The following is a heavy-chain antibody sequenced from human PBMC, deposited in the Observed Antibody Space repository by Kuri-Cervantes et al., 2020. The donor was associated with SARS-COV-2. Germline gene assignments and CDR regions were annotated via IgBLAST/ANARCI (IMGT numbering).Heavy chain of an antibody. CDR3: ARCLAAAGSPPPAYYYYMDV. CDR2: INHSGST. CDR1: GGSFSGYY. Sequence: SETLSLTCAVYGGSFSGYYWSWIRQPPGKGLEWIGEINHSGSTNYNPSLKSRVTMSVDTSKNQFSLKLSSVTAADTAVYYCARCLAAAGSPPPAYYYYMDVWGKGTTVTDSS. D-gene: IGHD6-13*01. V-gene: IGHV4-34*01. J-gene: IGHJ6*03.